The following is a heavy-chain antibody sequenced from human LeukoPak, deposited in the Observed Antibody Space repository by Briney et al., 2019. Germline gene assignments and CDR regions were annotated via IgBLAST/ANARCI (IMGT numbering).Heavy chain of an antibody. V-gene: IGHV5-51*01. CDR1: GYSFTSYW. CDR2: LYPGDSDT. Sequence: GEAPKISCKGSGYSFTSYWIGWVRQMPGKGLEWMGILYPGDSDTRYSPSFQGQVTISADKSISTAYLQWSSLKASDTAMYYCARSRKGYYYDSSGYYYEDYWGQGTLVTVSS. D-gene: IGHD3-22*01. J-gene: IGHJ4*02. CDR3: ARSRKGYYYDSSGYYYEDY.